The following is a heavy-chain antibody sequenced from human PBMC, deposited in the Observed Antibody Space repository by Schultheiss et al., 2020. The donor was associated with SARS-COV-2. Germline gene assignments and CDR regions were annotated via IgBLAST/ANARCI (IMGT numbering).Heavy chain of an antibody. Sequence: GGSLRLSCAASGFTVSSYSMNWVRQAPGKGLEWVSSISSSSSYIYYADSVKGRFTISRDNAKNSLYLQMNSLRAEDTAVYYCARDCDIVVVPAAILGCYYYYYCMVVWGQGTTVTVSS. CDR3: ARDCDIVVVPAAILGCYYYYYCMVV. CDR1: GFTVSSYS. V-gene: IGHV3-21*01. CDR2: ISSSSSYI. D-gene: IGHD2-2*02. J-gene: IGHJ6*02.